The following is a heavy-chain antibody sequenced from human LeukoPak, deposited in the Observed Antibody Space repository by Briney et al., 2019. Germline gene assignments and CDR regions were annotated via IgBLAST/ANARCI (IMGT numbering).Heavy chain of an antibody. CDR3: ARGRVDILTGYSTGGYYYYYMDV. V-gene: IGHV4-31*03. J-gene: IGHJ6*03. D-gene: IGHD3-9*01. CDR1: GGSISSGGYY. CDR2: IYYSGST. Sequence: ASETLSLTCTVSGGSISSGGYYWSWIRQHPGKGLEWIGYIYYSGSTYYNPSLKSRVTISVDTSKNQFSLKLSSVTAADTAVYYCARGRVDILTGYSTGGYYYYYMDVWGKGPTVTVSS.